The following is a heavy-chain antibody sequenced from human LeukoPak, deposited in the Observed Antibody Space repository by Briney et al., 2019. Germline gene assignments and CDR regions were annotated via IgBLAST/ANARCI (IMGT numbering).Heavy chain of an antibody. CDR1: GFTFSSYS. CDR2: ISSRSSTI. CDR3: ARQRPGDY. V-gene: IGHV3-48*01. J-gene: IGHJ4*02. Sequence: PGGSPRLSCAASGFTFSSYSMNWVRQAPGKGLEWVSYISSRSSTIYYADSVKGRFTISRDNAKNSLYLQVSSLRAEDTAVYYCARQRPGDYWGQGTLVTVSS.